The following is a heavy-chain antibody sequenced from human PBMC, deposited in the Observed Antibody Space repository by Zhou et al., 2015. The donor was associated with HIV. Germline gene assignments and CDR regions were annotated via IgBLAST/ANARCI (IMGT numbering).Heavy chain of an antibody. V-gene: IGHV1-18*01. CDR3: ARGTYGDY. Sequence: QINLVQSGAEVKKPGASVRVSCKASGYTFDTYGITWVRQAPGQGLQWMAWISNYNGNTNYAQMFQGRLTLTTDTSTGTAYMDLTSLTSDDTAMYYCARGTYGDYWGQGTLITVSS. D-gene: IGHD3-10*01. CDR2: ISNYNGNT. J-gene: IGHJ4*02. CDR1: GYTFDTYG.